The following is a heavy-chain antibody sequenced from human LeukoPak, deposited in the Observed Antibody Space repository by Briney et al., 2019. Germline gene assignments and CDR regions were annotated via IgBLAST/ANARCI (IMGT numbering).Heavy chain of an antibody. D-gene: IGHD1-14*01. CDR3: AKDGTGNAPFDY. J-gene: IGHJ4*02. CDR1: GFTFNTYA. Sequence: GGSLRLSCAASGFTFNTYAMSWVRQAPGKGLEWVSAISGSGDSTYYADSVKGRFTISRDNSKNTLYLQMNSLRAEDTAVYYCAKDGTGNAPFDYWGQGTLVTVSS. V-gene: IGHV3-23*01. CDR2: ISGSGDST.